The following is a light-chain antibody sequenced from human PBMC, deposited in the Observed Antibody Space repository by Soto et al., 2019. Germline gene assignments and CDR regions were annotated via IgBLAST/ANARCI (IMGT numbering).Light chain of an antibody. V-gene: IGLV1-44*01. J-gene: IGLJ1*01. CDR1: SSNIGSKT. CDR2: NNH. Sequence: QPVLTQAPSASGTPGQRVTISCSGSSSNIGSKTVNWYQQLPGMAPKLLIFNNHQRPSGVPDRFSGSKSGTSASLAISGLQSEDEADYYCAAWDDSLNACVFGTGTQLTVL. CDR3: AAWDDSLNACV.